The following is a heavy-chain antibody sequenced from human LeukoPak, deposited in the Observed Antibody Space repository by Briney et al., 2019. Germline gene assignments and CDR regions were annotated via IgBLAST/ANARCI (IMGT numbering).Heavy chain of an antibody. CDR3: ARSAPYDILKYYYMDV. D-gene: IGHD3-9*01. CDR2: IIPIFGTA. CDR1: GGTFSSYA. Sequence: SVKVSCKASGGTFSSYAISWVRQAPGQGLELMGGIIPIFGTANYAQKFQGRVTITTDESTSTAYMELSSLRSEDTAVYYCARSAPYDILKYYYMDVWGKGTTVTVSS. V-gene: IGHV1-69*05. J-gene: IGHJ6*03.